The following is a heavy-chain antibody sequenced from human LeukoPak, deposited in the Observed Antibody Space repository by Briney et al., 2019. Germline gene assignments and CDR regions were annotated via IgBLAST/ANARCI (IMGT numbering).Heavy chain of an antibody. Sequence: PGGSLRLSCAASGFTFGHFWMTWIRQAPGKGLEWVADIKEDGGQKDYVDSVKGRFFISRDNAKNSLFLQMNSLRAEDTAVYYCVKNSGWCRLDSWGQGRLVIVSS. J-gene: IGHJ4*02. CDR2: IKEDGGQK. CDR3: VKNSGWCRLDS. CDR1: GFTFGHFW. D-gene: IGHD6-19*01. V-gene: IGHV3-7*03.